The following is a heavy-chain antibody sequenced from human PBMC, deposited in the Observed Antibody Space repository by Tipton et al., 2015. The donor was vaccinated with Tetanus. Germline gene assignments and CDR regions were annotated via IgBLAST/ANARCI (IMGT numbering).Heavy chain of an antibody. Sequence: TLSLTCTVSGGSISSSSYYWGWIRQPPGKGLEWIGSIYYSGSTYYNPSLKSRVTISVDTSKNQFSLKLSSVTAADTAVYYCARGGPLDYWGQGTLVTVSS. CDR3: ARGGPLDY. CDR2: IYYSGST. V-gene: IGHV4-39*07. J-gene: IGHJ4*02. CDR1: GGSISSSSYY. D-gene: IGHD3-16*01.